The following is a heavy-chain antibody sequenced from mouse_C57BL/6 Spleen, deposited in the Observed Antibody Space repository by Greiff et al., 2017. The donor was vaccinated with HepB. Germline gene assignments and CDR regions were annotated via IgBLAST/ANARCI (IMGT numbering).Heavy chain of an antibody. J-gene: IGHJ2*01. CDR2: IDPETGGT. V-gene: IGHV1-15*01. D-gene: IGHD1-1*01. CDR3: TPGGTTEWGDY. Sequence: VQLQQSGAELVRPGASVTLSCKASGYTFTDYEMHWVKQTPVHGLEWIGAIDPETGGTAYNQKFKGKAILTADKSSSTAYMELRSLTSEDSAVYYCTPGGTTEWGDYWGQGTTLTVSS. CDR1: GYTFTDYE.